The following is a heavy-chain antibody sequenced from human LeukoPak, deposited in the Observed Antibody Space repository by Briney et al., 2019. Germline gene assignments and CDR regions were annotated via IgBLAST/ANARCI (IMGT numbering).Heavy chain of an antibody. D-gene: IGHD4-17*01. CDR3: ARTLRDYYYMDV. CDR1: GGSVSNYY. CDR2: IYYTET. Sequence: PSETLSLTCTVSGGSVSNYYWSWIRQSPGKGLEWIGYIYYTETSYNPSLKSRVTISADTSKNQFSLKLYSVTAADTAVYYCARTLRDYYYMDVWGKGTTVTVSS. J-gene: IGHJ6*03. V-gene: IGHV4-59*02.